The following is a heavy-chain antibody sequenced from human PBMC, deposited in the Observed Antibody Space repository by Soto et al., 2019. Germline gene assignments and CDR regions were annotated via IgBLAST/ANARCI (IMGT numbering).Heavy chain of an antibody. V-gene: IGHV3-33*01. Sequence: QVQLVESGGGVVQPGRSLRLSCAASGFTFSSYGMHWVRQAPGKGLEWVAVIWYDGSNKYYADSVKGRFTISRDNSKNTLYLQMISLRAEDTAVYYCARGPSGTRRYYYGMDVWGQGTTVTVSS. D-gene: IGHD1-1*01. CDR1: GFTFSSYG. CDR3: ARGPSGTRRYYYGMDV. J-gene: IGHJ6*02. CDR2: IWYDGSNK.